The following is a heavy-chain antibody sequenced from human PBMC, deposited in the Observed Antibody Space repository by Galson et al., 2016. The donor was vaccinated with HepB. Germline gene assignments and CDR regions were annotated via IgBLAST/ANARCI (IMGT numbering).Heavy chain of an antibody. CDR2: ISYDGSNK. V-gene: IGHV3-30-3*01. CDR1: GFTFSSYA. J-gene: IGHJ3*02. Sequence: SLRLSCAASGFTFSSYAMHWVRQAPGKGLEWVAVISYDGSNKYYADSVKGRFTISRDNSKNTLYLQMNSLRDEDRAVYYCAGRIAAAGGPAFDIWGQGTMVTGSS. CDR3: AGRIAAAGGPAFDI. D-gene: IGHD6-13*01.